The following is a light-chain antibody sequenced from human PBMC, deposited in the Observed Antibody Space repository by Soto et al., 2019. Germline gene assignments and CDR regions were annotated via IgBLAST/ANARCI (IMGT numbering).Light chain of an antibody. J-gene: IGKJ4*01. V-gene: IGKV1-39*01. Sequence: DVRMTQSPSSLSASVGDTITITCRASRTINNYFTWFQQKPWEPPRLLIYGASILHDGVPSRFSGSRSGADFTLTISGLQPEDFASYHGQQTYSDISFGEGTKV. CDR3: QQTYSDIS. CDR1: RTINNY. CDR2: GAS.